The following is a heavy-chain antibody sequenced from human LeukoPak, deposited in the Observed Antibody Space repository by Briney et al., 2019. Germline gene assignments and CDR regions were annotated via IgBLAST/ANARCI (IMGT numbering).Heavy chain of an antibody. J-gene: IGHJ3*02. V-gene: IGHV4-34*01. D-gene: IGHD1-26*01. Sequence: SETLSLTCAVYGGSFSGYYWSWIRQPPGKGLEWIGEINHSGSTNYNPSLKSRVTISVDTSKNQFSLKLSSVTAADTAVYYCARRVVGVLRAFDIWGQGTMVTVSS. CDR3: ARRVVGVLRAFDI. CDR2: INHSGST. CDR1: GGSFSGYY.